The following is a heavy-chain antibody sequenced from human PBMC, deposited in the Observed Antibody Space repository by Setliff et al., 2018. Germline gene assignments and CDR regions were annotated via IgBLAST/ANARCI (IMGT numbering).Heavy chain of an antibody. CDR2: VYSSGRT. CDR1: GGSIDSGPYT. CDR3: ARGRMYYNFWSGYSDY. J-gene: IGHJ4*02. V-gene: IGHV4-61*02. D-gene: IGHD3-3*01. Sequence: SETLSLTCTVSGGSIDSGPYTWTWIRQPAGKGLEWIGRVYSSGRTNYNSSLKSRVTMSVDTSKNQFSLKLTSVTAADTAVYYCARGRMYYNFWSGYSDYWGQGTLVTVSS.